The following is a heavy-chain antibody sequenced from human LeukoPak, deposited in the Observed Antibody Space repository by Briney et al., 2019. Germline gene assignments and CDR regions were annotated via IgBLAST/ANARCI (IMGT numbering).Heavy chain of an antibody. CDR3: ASSYDILTGYYPFDY. CDR1: GYTFTGYY. D-gene: IGHD3-9*01. J-gene: IGHJ4*02. V-gene: IGHV1-2*02. CDR2: INPNSGGT. Sequence: ASVKVSCKASGYTFTGYYMHWVRQAPGQGLEWMGWINPNSGGTNYAQKFQGRGIMTRDTSISTAYMELSRLRSDDTAVYYCASSYDILTGYYPFDYWGQGTLVTVSS.